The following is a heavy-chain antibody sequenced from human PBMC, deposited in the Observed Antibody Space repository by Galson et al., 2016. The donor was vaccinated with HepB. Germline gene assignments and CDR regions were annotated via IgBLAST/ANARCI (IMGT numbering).Heavy chain of an antibody. J-gene: IGHJ4*02. CDR1: GYNFKTYG. D-gene: IGHD4-23*01. CDR3: ARYEPVVQYYFDI. V-gene: IGHV1-18*01. Sequence: SVQVSCKASGYNFKTYGISWVRQAPGQGLELLGWISAYRGTTNYAQNFQGRVTMTTDTYTSTAYLELRSLKTDDTAVYYCARYEPVVQYYFDIWGQGTLVTVSS. CDR2: ISAYRGTT.